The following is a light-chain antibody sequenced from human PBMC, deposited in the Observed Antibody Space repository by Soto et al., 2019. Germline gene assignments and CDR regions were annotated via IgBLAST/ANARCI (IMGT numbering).Light chain of an antibody. CDR2: KAS. CDR3: QQYNNYWT. CDR1: QSISYW. Sequence: DIQMNQSPSTLSASVGDRVTITCRASQSISYWLAWYQQKPGKAPNLMIYKASSLESGVPSRFSGSGSGTEFTLTISRLQPDDFATYYCQQYNNYWTFGQGTKVEIK. V-gene: IGKV1-5*03. J-gene: IGKJ1*01.